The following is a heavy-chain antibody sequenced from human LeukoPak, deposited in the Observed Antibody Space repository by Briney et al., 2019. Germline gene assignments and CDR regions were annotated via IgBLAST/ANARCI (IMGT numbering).Heavy chain of an antibody. CDR2: IYYTGSV. J-gene: IGHJ6*02. CDR1: GASISTGGYY. Sequence: SETLSLTCTFSGASISTGGYYWTWIRQPPGEGLEWIGYIYYTGSVDYNPSLKSRLTISLVTSKNQFSLKLNSVTAADTAVYYCAREHTYYFGSQTSTLDVWGQGTAVTVSS. CDR3: AREHTYYFGSQTSTLDV. V-gene: IGHV4-31*03. D-gene: IGHD3-10*01.